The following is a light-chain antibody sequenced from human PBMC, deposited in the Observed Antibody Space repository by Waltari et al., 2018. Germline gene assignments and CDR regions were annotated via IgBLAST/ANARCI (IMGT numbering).Light chain of an antibody. Sequence: DIQMTQSPSSLSASVGDRVTITCQASQYISNSLNWYQQKQGKAPKVLIYDAANLESGVPSRFSGSGFGTDFTFTISSLQPEDLATYFCQQYHNLPATFGGGTKVESK. CDR1: QYISNS. V-gene: IGKV1-33*01. CDR3: QQYHNLPAT. J-gene: IGKJ4*01. CDR2: DAA.